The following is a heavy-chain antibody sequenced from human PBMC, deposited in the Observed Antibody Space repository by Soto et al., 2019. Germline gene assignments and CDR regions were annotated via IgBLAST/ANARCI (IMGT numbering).Heavy chain of an antibody. V-gene: IGHV1-69*02. CDR1: GGTFSSYT. CDR2: IIPILGIA. CDR3: ARGVAISNFDY. J-gene: IGHJ4*02. D-gene: IGHD5-12*01. Sequence: SVKVSCKASGGTFSSYTISWVRQAPGQGLEWMGRIIPILGIANYAQKFQGRVTITADKSTSTAYMELSSLRSEDTAVYYCARGVAISNFDYWGQGTLVTVSS.